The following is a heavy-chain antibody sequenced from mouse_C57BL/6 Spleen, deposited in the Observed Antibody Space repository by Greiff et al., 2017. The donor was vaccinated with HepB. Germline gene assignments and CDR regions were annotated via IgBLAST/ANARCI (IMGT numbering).Heavy chain of an antibody. CDR3: AREVRLNAMDY. CDR1: GYAFSSSW. D-gene: IGHD3-2*02. J-gene: IGHJ4*01. V-gene: IGHV1-82*01. Sequence: VQLQQSGPELVKPGASVKISCKASGYAFSSSWMNWVKQRPGKGLEWIGRIYPGDGDTNYNGKFKGKATLTADKSSSTAYMQLSSLTSEDSAVYFCAREVRLNAMDYWGQGTSVTVSS. CDR2: IYPGDGDT.